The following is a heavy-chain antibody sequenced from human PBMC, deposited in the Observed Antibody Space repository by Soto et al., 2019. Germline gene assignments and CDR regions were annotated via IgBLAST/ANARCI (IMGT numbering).Heavy chain of an antibody. V-gene: IGHV3-7*05. CDR2: IKQDGSEK. D-gene: IGHD6-19*01. J-gene: IGHJ6*02. CDR3: ARAAYSSDIHEEKYYYYGMDV. CDR1: GFTFSSYW. Sequence: GSLRLSCAASGFTFSSYWMSWVRQAPGKGLEWVANIKQDGSEKYYVDSVKGRFTISRDNAKNSLYLQMNSLRAEDTAVYYCARAAYSSDIHEEKYYYYGMDVWGQGTTVTVSS.